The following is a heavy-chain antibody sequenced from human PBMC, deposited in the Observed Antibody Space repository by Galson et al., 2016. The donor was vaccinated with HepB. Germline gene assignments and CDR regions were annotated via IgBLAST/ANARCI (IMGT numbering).Heavy chain of an antibody. Sequence: VATIKKDGSETYYVDSVKGRFTISRDNAKNSLYLQMNSLRAEDTAVYYCARDSGFGAYYDASGYYSNWGQGTLVTVSS. CDR3: ARDSGFGAYYDASGYYSN. D-gene: IGHD3-22*01. CDR2: IKKDGSET. J-gene: IGHJ4*02. V-gene: IGHV3-7*01.